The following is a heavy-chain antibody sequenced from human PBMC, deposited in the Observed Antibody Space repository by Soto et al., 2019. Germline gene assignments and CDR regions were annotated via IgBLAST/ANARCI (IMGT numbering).Heavy chain of an antibody. Sequence: LSLTCSVSGASVSSGSFYWSWIRQPPGKGLEWIGFIYNNETFNYNPSLKSRVTLSVDTSKHQFSLKLSSVTAAVTAVYYCARVPLRYSSSHNFDSWGQGALVTVSS. CDR1: GASVSSGSFY. J-gene: IGHJ4*02. CDR3: ARVPLRYSSSHNFDS. D-gene: IGHD6-19*01. V-gene: IGHV4-61*01. CDR2: IYNNETF.